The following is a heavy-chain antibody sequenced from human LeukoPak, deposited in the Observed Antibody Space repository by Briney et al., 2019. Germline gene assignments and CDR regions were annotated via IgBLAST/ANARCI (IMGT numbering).Heavy chain of an antibody. Sequence: LTGGSLRLSCAASGFTFSSYAMSWVRQAPGKGLEWVSAISGSGGSTYYADSVKGRFTISRDNSKNTLYLQMNSLRAEDTAVYYCAKDRGSGYYFPRGLDYWGQGTLVTVSS. CDR2: ISGSGGST. CDR3: AKDRGSGYYFPRGLDY. V-gene: IGHV3-23*01. D-gene: IGHD3-22*01. CDR1: GFTFSSYA. J-gene: IGHJ4*02.